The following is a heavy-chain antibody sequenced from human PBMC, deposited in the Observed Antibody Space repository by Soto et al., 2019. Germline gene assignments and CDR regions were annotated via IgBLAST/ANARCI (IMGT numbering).Heavy chain of an antibody. CDR3: AKSITYDFWSGYPDY. D-gene: IGHD3-3*01. CDR1: GFTFSNYG. Sequence: GGSLRLSCAASGFTFSNYGMHWVRQAPGKGLEWVSAISGSGGSTYYADSVKGRFTISRDNSKNTLYLQMNSLRAEDTAVYYCAKSITYDFWSGYPDYWGQGTLVTVSS. J-gene: IGHJ4*02. CDR2: ISGSGGST. V-gene: IGHV3-23*01.